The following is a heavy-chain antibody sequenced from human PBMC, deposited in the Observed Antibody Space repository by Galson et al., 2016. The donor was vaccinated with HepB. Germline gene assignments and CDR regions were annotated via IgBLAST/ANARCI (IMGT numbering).Heavy chain of an antibody. V-gene: IGHV4-59*01. CDR3: ARSGDTYWFDP. CDR1: GASLSSYY. Sequence: SETLSLTCTVSGASLSSYYWTWIRHLPGKGLEWIGYFSYSGSTTYNPSLKSRVTISVDESKNQFSRKVRSVTAAATAVYYCARSGDTYWFDPWGQGTLVNVSS. CDR2: FSYSGST. J-gene: IGHJ5*02. D-gene: IGHD2-21*01.